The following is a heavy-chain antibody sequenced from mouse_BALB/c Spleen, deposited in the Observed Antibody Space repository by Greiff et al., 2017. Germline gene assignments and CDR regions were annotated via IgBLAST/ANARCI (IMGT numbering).Heavy chain of an antibody. CDR2: INPYNDGT. D-gene: IGHD2-3*01. Sequence: EVQLQQSGPELVKPGASVKMSCKASGYTFTSYVMHWVKQKPGQGLEWIGYINPYNDGTKYNEKFKGKATLTSDKSSSTAYMELSSLTSEDSAVYYCARIYENWYFDVWGAGTTVTVSS. CDR3: ARIYENWYFDV. V-gene: IGHV1-14*01. J-gene: IGHJ1*01. CDR1: GYTFTSYV.